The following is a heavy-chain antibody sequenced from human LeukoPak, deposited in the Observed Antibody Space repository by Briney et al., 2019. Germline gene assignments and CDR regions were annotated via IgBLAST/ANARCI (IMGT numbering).Heavy chain of an antibody. Sequence: PSETLSFTCAVYGGSFSGYYWSWIRQPPGKGLEWIGEINHSGSTNYNPSLKSRVTISVDTSKNQFSLKLSSVTAADTAVYYSARRGYYYYMDVWGKGTTVTISS. CDR3: ARRGYYYYMDV. V-gene: IGHV4-34*01. CDR1: GGSFSGYY. J-gene: IGHJ6*03. CDR2: INHSGST.